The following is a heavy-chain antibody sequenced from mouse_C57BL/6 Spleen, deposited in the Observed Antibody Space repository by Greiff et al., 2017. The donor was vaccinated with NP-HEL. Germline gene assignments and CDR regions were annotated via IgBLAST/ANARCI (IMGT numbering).Heavy chain of an antibody. CDR1: GYTFTSYG. Sequence: VKLQESGAELARPGASVKLSCKASGYTFTSYGISWVKQRTGQGLEWIGEIYPRSGNTYYNEKFKGKATLTADKSSSTAYMELRSLTSEDSAVYFCARDYYGSRGYFDVWGTGTTVTVSS. CDR2: IYPRSGNT. CDR3: ARDYYGSRGYFDV. V-gene: IGHV1-81*01. J-gene: IGHJ1*03. D-gene: IGHD1-1*01.